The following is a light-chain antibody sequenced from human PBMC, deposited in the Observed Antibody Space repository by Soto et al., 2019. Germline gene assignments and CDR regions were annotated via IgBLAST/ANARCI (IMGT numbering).Light chain of an antibody. J-gene: IGKJ5*01. V-gene: IGKV3-11*01. CDR3: QQRSNWPGT. CDR2: DAS. CDR1: QSVSSY. Sequence: EIVLTQSPATLSLSPGERATLSCRASQSVSSYLAWYQQKPGQAPRLLIYDASNRATGIPARFSGSGSGTEFTLTISSLQSEDFAVYYCQQRSNWPGTFGQGTRLEIK.